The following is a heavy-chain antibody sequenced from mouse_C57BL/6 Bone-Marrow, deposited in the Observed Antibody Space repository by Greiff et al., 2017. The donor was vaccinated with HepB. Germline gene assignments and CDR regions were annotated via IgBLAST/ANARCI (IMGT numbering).Heavy chain of an antibody. Sequence: VQLKQSGPELVKPGASVKIPCKASGYTFTDYNMDWVKQSHGKSLEWIGDINPNNGGTIYNQKFKGKATLTVDKSSSTAYMELRSLTSEDTAVYYCARRITTVPWYFDVWGTGTTVTVSS. CDR1: GYTFTDYN. J-gene: IGHJ1*03. D-gene: IGHD1-1*01. CDR2: INPNNGGT. CDR3: ARRITTVPWYFDV. V-gene: IGHV1-18*01.